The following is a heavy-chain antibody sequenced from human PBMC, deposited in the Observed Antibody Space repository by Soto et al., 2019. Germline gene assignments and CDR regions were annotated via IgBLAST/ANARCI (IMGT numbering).Heavy chain of an antibody. V-gene: IGHV3-9*01. CDR1: GFIFDDYA. J-gene: IGHJ4*02. CDR3: TKGRSTSCFAPVDY. Sequence: EVQLVESGGGLVQPGRSLRLSCAASGFIFDDYAMHWVRQAPGKGLEWVSSISWNSGTIVYADSVKGRFTISRDNAKNSLYLQMNSLSTVDTAFYYCTKGRSTSCFAPVDYWGQGTLVTVSS. D-gene: IGHD2-2*01. CDR2: ISWNSGTI.